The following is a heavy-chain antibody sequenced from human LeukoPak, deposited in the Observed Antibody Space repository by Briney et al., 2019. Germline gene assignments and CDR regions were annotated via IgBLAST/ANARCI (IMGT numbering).Heavy chain of an antibody. CDR3: ARAYYYDSGKYPFDY. CDR1: GCTFSSYG. J-gene: IGHJ4*02. D-gene: IGHD3-10*01. Sequence: SVKVSCKASGCTFSSYGITWVRQPPGQGLEWMGRIIPIFGPTNYAQKFQGRVTITADESTTTAYMELNSMRSDDTAIYYCARAYYYDSGKYPFDYWGQGTLVTVSS. CDR2: IIPIFGPT. V-gene: IGHV1-69*13.